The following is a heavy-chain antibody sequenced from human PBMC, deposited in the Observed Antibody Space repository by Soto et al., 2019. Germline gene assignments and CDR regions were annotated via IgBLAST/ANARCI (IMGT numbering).Heavy chain of an antibody. CDR2: IIPIIGII. Sequence: SVKVSCKASGGTFSTYTITWVRQAPGQGLEWMGRIIPIIGIINYAQKFQGRVTISADKFTGTAYMELARLRSDDTAVYYCAGDPDSHYNDSHASSYPWGQGTLVTVSS. D-gene: IGHD4-4*01. CDR3: AGDPDSHYNDSHASSYP. V-gene: IGHV1-69*04. J-gene: IGHJ5*02. CDR1: GGTFSTYT.